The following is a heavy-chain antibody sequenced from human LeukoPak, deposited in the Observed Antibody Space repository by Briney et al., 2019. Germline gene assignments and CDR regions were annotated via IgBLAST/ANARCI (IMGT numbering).Heavy chain of an antibody. CDR1: GFTFSSYS. CDR2: ISSSSSYI. J-gene: IGHJ4*02. D-gene: IGHD1-26*01. CDR3: ARDRGIVGATRRGRNRHILDY. V-gene: IGHV3-21*01. Sequence: GGSLRLSCAASGFTFSSYSMNWVRQAPGKGLEWVSSISSSSSYIYYADSVKGRFTISRDNAKNSLYLQMNSLRAEDTAVYYCARDRGIVGATRRGRNRHILDYWGQGTLVTVSS.